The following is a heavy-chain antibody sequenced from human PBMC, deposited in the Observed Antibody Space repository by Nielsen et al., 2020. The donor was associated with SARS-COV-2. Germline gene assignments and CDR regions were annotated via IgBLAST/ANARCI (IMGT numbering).Heavy chain of an antibody. D-gene: IGHD5-18*01. CDR2: IKQDGSEK. CDR3: ARDRTAMVEGEYYFDY. J-gene: IGHJ4*02. CDR1: GFTFSSYW. Sequence: GGSLRLSCAASGFTFSSYWMSWVRQAPGKGLEWVANIKQDGSEKYYVDSVKGRFTISRDNAKNSLYLQMNSLRAEDTAVYYCARDRTAMVEGEYYFDYWGQGTLVTVSS. V-gene: IGHV3-7*01.